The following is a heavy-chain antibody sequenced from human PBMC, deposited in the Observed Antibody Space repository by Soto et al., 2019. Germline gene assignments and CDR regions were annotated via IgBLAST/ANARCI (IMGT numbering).Heavy chain of an antibody. J-gene: IGHJ4*02. Sequence: EVQLLESGGGLIQPGGSLRLSCVASGFTFSSYSMSWVRQAPGKGLEWVSAISGSGGSTYYADSVKGRITISRDNSKNTLYLHVDSLRAEDTAVYYCASYSRCSAGWCTGSRGQGTLVTVSA. D-gene: IGHD6-19*01. CDR3: ASYSRCSAGWCTGS. CDR2: ISGSGGST. CDR1: GFTFSSYS. V-gene: IGHV3-23*01.